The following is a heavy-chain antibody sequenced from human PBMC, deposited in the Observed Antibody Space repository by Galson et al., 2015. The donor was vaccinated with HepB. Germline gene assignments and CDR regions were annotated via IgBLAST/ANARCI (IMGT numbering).Heavy chain of an antibody. D-gene: IGHD5-12*01. CDR3: AKGRPERPPEHRGYDLPDY. CDR1: GFTFSSYA. Sequence: SLRLSCAASGFTFSSYAMNWVRQAPRKGLEWVSGIGVNDGSIYYANSVKGRFTISRDNSKNTLYLQVNSLRVEDTAIYYCAKGRPERPPEHRGYDLPDYWGQGTLVTVSS. V-gene: IGHV3-23*01. J-gene: IGHJ4*02. CDR2: IGVNDGSI.